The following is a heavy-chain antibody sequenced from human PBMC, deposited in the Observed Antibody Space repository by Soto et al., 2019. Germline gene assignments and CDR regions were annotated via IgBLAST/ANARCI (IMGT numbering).Heavy chain of an antibody. CDR3: EASIFYYGMHV. J-gene: IGHJ6*02. CDR1: GYTFTNYW. V-gene: IGHV5-51*01. CDR2: IYPGDSDT. Sequence: GESLKISCKGSGYTFTNYWIGWVRQMPGKGLEWMGIIYPGDSDTKYNPSFQGQVTISADKSITTTYLQWSSLKASDTAIYYCEASIFYYGMHVCGQGTTVTVSS.